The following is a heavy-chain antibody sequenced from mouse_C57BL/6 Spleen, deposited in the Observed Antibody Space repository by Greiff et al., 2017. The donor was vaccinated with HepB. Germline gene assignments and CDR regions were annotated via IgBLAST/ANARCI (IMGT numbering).Heavy chain of an antibody. V-gene: IGHV1-22*01. CDR3: ARGYYYGSSYSWFAY. CDR2: INPNNGGT. D-gene: IGHD1-1*01. CDR1: GYTFTDYH. J-gene: IGHJ3*01. Sequence: EVQLQQSGPELVKPGASVKMSCKASGYTFTDYHMHWVKQSHGKSLEWIGYINPNNGGTSYNQKFKGKATLTVHKSSSTAYMELRSLTSEDSAVYYCARGYYYGSSYSWFAYWGQGTLVTVSA.